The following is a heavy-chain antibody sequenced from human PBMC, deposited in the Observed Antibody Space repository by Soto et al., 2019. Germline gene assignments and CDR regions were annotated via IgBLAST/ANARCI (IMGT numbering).Heavy chain of an antibody. CDR1: GYTFSNYG. D-gene: IGHD6-19*01. V-gene: IGHV1-18*01. Sequence: QGQLVQSGAEVKKPGASVTVSCKTSGYTFSNYGINWVRQAPGQGLEWMGWISGYNGNTNYAQTVQGRVTMTTDTSTGTVYMELRSLKSDDTAIYYCSRFIMVGGWFDPNYYPGMDVWGQGTTVTVSS. J-gene: IGHJ6*02. CDR2: ISGYNGNT. CDR3: SRFIMVGGWFDPNYYPGMDV.